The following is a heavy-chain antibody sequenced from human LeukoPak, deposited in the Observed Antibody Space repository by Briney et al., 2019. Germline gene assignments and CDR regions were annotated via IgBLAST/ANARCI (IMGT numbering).Heavy chain of an antibody. J-gene: IGHJ4*02. CDR1: GYSFTSYW. V-gene: IGHV5-51*04. CDR2: IYPGDSDT. D-gene: IGHD2-15*01. Sequence: KPGESLKISCKGSGYSFTSYWIGWERQMPGKGLEWMGIIYPGDSDTRYSPSFQGQVTISADKPISTAYLQWSSLKASDTAMYYCARDGRRYCSGGSCHTNFDYWGQGTLVTVSS. CDR3: ARDGRRYCSGGSCHTNFDY.